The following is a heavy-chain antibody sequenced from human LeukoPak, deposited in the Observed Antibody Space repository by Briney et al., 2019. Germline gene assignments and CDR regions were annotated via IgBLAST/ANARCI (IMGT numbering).Heavy chain of an antibody. J-gene: IGHJ4*02. CDR3: ARDESRGYCSGGSCYHSWTFDY. D-gene: IGHD2-15*01. CDR2: INPNSGGT. Sequence: ASVKVSCKASGYTFTGYYMHWVRQAPGQGLEWMGWINPNSGGTNYAQKFQGRVTMTRDTSISTAYMELSRLRSDDTAVYYCARDESRGYCSGGSCYHSWTFDYWGQGTLVTVSS. V-gene: IGHV1-2*02. CDR1: GYTFTGYY.